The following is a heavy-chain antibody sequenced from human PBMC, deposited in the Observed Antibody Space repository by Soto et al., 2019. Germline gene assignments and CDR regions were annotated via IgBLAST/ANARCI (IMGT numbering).Heavy chain of an antibody. CDR3: TRSYRSSPDAFDI. J-gene: IGHJ3*02. D-gene: IGHD6-6*01. CDR2: IRSKANSYAT. Sequence: GGSMRLCCAASGCTFSGSAMHWVRQASGKGLEWVGRIRSKANSYATAYAASVKGRFTISRDDSKNTAYLQMNSLKTEDTAVYYCTRSYRSSPDAFDIWGQGTMVTVSS. CDR1: GCTFSGSA. V-gene: IGHV3-73*01.